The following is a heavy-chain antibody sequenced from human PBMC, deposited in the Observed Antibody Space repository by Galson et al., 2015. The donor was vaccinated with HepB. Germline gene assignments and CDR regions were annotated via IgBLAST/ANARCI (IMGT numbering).Heavy chain of an antibody. V-gene: IGHV1-69*04. J-gene: IGHJ5*02. Sequence: SVKVSCKASGYTFTSYGISWVRQAPAQGLEWMGRIIPVFGMAKYAQKFQDRVTITADTSTGTAYMELTSLRSEDTAVYYCARQLGITEFDLWGQGTLVTVSS. D-gene: IGHD7-27*01. CDR2: IIPVFGMA. CDR3: ARQLGITEFDL. CDR1: GYTFTSYG.